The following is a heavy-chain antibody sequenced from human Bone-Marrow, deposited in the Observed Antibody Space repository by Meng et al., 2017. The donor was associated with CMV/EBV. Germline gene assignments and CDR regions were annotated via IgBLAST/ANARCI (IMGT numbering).Heavy chain of an antibody. CDR2: MNPNSGNT. CDR3: ARGKRYCSSTSCYRLDY. D-gene: IGHD2-2*01. J-gene: IGHJ4*02. V-gene: IGHV1-8*03. Sequence: ASVKVSCKASGYTFTSYDINWVRQATGQGLEWMGWMNPNSGNTGYAQKFQGRVTITRNTSISTAYMELSSLRSEDTAVYYCARGKRYCSSTSCYRLDYWGQGTRVTVSS. CDR1: GYTFTSYD.